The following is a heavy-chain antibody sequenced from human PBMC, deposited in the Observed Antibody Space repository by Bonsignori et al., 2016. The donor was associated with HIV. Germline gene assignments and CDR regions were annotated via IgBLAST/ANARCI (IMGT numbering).Heavy chain of an antibody. CDR3: ARGRGSRDYYYYYMDV. J-gene: IGHJ6*03. V-gene: IGHV3-48*02. CDR2: ISSSSSTI. Sequence: VRQMPGKGLEWVSYISSSSSTIYYADSVKGRFTISRDNAKNSLYLQMNSLRDEDTAVYYCARGRGSRDYYYYYMDVWGKGTTVTVSS. D-gene: IGHD6-13*01.